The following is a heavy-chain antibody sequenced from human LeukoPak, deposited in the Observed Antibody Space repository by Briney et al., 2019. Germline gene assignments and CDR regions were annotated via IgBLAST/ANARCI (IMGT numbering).Heavy chain of an antibody. CDR1: GGSISSGGYS. D-gene: IGHD4-23*01. CDR2: IYHSGST. J-gene: IGHJ4*02. Sequence: PSETLSLTCAVSGGSISSGGYSWSWIRQPPGKGLEWIGYIYHSGSTYYNPSLKSRVTISVDRSKNQFSLKLSSVTAADTAVYYCARNHGGNSAFDYWGQGTLVTVSS. CDR3: ARNHGGNSAFDY. V-gene: IGHV4-30-2*01.